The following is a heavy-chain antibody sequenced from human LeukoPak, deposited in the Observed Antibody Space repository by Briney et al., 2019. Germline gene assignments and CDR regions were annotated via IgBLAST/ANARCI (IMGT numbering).Heavy chain of an antibody. CDR3: AKARYYYDSSGLSDY. D-gene: IGHD3-22*01. Sequence: GGSLRLSCAASGFTFSSYGMHWVRQAPGKGLEWVGVVSYDGSNKYYADSVKGRFTISRDNSKNTLYLQMNSLRAEDTAVYYCAKARYYYDSSGLSDYWGQGTLVTVSS. J-gene: IGHJ4*02. CDR2: VSYDGSNK. V-gene: IGHV3-30*18. CDR1: GFTFSSYG.